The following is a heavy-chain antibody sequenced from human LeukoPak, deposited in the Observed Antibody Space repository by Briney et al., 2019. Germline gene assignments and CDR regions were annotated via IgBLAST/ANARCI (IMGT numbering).Heavy chain of an antibody. Sequence: PSETLSLTCTVSDGSISSSSYYWGWIRQPPGKGLEWIGSIYYSGSTYYNPSLKSRVTISVDTSKNQFSLKLSSVTAADTAVFYCASYYYGSGSVDYWGQGTLVTVSS. J-gene: IGHJ4*02. CDR2: IYYSGST. CDR1: DGSISSSSYY. V-gene: IGHV4-39*01. D-gene: IGHD3-10*01. CDR3: ASYYYGSGSVDY.